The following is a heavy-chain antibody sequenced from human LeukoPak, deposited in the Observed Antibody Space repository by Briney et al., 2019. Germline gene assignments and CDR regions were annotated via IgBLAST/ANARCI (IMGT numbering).Heavy chain of an antibody. CDR2: ISSSSSYI. CDR1: GFTFSSYS. J-gene: IGHJ4*02. V-gene: IGHV3-21*04. Sequence: GGSLRLSCAASGFTFSSYSMNWVRQAPGKGLEWVSSISSSSSYIYYADSVKGRFTISRDNAKNSLYLQMNSLRAEDTAVYYCAKEKYYGSGYFDYWGQGTLVTVSS. D-gene: IGHD3-10*01. CDR3: AKEKYYGSGYFDY.